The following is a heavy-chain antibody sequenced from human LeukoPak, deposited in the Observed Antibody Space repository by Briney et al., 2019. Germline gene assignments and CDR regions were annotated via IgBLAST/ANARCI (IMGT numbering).Heavy chain of an antibody. V-gene: IGHV1-46*01. J-gene: IGHJ4*02. D-gene: IGHD3-22*01. CDR1: GYTFTGYS. CDR2: INPSGGTT. Sequence: ASVKVSCKASGYTFTGYSMHWVRRAPGQGLEWMGIINPSGGTTNYAQKFQGRVTMTRDTSTSTVYMDLSSLRSEDTAVYYCARDLSHRYYHRTGYAFDYWGQGTLVTVSS. CDR3: ARDLSHRYYHRTGYAFDY.